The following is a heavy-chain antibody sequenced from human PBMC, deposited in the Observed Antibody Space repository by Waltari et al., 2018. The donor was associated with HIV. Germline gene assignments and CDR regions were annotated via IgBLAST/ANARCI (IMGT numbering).Heavy chain of an antibody. D-gene: IGHD6-13*01. V-gene: IGHV3-66*01. CDR3: ARDWAHSSSWSRYYYHGMDV. CDR1: GFTVSSNY. Sequence: EVQLVESGGGLVQPGGSLRLSCAASGFTVSSNYMSWVRQATGKGLEWVSVIYRGGSTDYADSVKGRVTISRDNYKNTLYLQMNSLRAEDTAVYYCARDWAHSSSWSRYYYHGMDVWGQGTTVTVSS. CDR2: IYRGGST. J-gene: IGHJ6*02.